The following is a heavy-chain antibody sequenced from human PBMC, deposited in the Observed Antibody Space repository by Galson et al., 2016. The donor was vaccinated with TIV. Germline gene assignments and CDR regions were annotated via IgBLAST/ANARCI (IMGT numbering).Heavy chain of an antibody. CDR2: ISDGGNT. CDR1: GLSVSINY. Sequence: SLRLSCAASGLSVSINYMTWVRQAPGKGLEWVSLISDGGNTYYPDSVKGRFTISRDNSKNTLYFQMNSLRLEDTAVHYCARDRMVDATYYYYYYGMDVWGQGTAVTVSS. J-gene: IGHJ6*02. D-gene: IGHD2-8*01. CDR3: ARDRMVDATYYYYYYGMDV. V-gene: IGHV3-66*02.